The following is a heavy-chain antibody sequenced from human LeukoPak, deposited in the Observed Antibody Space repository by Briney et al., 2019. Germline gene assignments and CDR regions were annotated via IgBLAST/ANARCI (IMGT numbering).Heavy chain of an antibody. D-gene: IGHD2/OR15-2a*01. Sequence: GGSLRLSCAGSGFTFSSNAMNWVRQAPGKGLEWVSGITGSGDSTYYADSVKGRFTIPRDNSKNTLYLQMNSLRAEDTAVYYCSDFRYFDYWGQGTLVTVSS. CDR2: ITGSGDST. CDR1: GFTFSSNA. J-gene: IGHJ4*02. CDR3: SDFRYFDY. V-gene: IGHV3-23*01.